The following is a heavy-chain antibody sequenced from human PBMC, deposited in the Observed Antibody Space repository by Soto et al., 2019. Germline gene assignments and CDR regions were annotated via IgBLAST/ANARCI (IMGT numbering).Heavy chain of an antibody. D-gene: IGHD2-2*01. J-gene: IGHJ1*01. CDR1: GFICSNYA. CDR2: ISGSGVAT. Sequence: PGGSLRLSCVASGFICSNYAMSWVRRAPGKGLEWVSGISGSGVATYYADSVKGRITISRGNSNNILYLQMNSLRAEDTAVYYCTSGSSCDATSCCRPAFFSPWGQRTLVNV. CDR3: TSGSSCDATSCCRPAFFSP. V-gene: IGHV3-23*01.